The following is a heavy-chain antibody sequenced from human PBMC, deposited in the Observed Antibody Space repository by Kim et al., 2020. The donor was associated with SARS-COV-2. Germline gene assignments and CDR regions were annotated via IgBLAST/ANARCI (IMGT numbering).Heavy chain of an antibody. D-gene: IGHD5-12*01. J-gene: IGHJ6*02. Sequence: AQGFTGRFVFSLDTSVSTAYLQISSLKAEDTAVYYCARGGIVASMGGMDVWGQGTTVTVSS. CDR3: ARGGIVASMGGMDV. V-gene: IGHV7-4-1*02.